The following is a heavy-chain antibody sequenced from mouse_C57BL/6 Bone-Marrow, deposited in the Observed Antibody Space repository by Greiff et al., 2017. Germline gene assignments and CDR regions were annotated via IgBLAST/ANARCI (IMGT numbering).Heavy chain of an antibody. D-gene: IGHD1-1*01. Sequence: LQESGAELARPGASVKMSCKASGYTFTSYSMNWVKQRPGQGLEWIGYINPSSGYTKYNQKFKDKATLTADKSSSTAYMQLSSLTSEDSAVYYCARGVTVGDWGTGTTVTVSS. CDR3: ARGVTVGD. V-gene: IGHV1-4*01. CDR1: GYTFTSYS. CDR2: INPSSGYT. J-gene: IGHJ1*03.